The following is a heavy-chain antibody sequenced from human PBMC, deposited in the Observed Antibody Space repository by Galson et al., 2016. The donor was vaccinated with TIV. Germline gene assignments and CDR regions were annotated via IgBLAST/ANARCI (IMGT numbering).Heavy chain of an antibody. CDR1: GLTFSSRA. V-gene: IGHV3-23*01. J-gene: IGHJ4*02. CDR2: ISPTGSTT. Sequence: SLRLSCAGSGLTFSSRAMSWVRQAPGQGLEWVASISPTGSTTYYAASVKGRFTISRDNSKNTLSLEMNSLRADDTAMYFCAKDRFYCSFSGCHGPFDDWGERALVTVSS. CDR3: AKDRFYCSFSGCHGPFDD. D-gene: IGHD5-12*01.